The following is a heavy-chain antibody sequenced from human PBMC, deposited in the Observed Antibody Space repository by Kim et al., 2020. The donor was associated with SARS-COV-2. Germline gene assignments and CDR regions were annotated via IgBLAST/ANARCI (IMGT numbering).Heavy chain of an antibody. CDR1: GYTFTSYA. V-gene: IGHV7-4-1*02. Sequence: ASVKVSCKASGYTFTSYAMNWVRQAPGQGLEWMGWINTNTGNPTYAQGFTGRFVFSLDTSVSTAYLQISSLKAEDTAVYYCARMYYDFWSGYSHYPTYYYYYGMDVWGQGTTVTVSS. CDR2: INTNTGNP. D-gene: IGHD3-3*01. CDR3: ARMYYDFWSGYSHYPTYYYYYGMDV. J-gene: IGHJ6*02.